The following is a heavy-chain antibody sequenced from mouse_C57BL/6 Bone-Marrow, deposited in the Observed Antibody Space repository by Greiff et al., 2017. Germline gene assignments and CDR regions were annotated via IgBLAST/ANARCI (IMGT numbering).Heavy chain of an antibody. CDR1: GYSITSGYY. V-gene: IGHV3-6*01. D-gene: IGHD1-1*01. CDR2: ISYDGSN. Sequence: EVQLQQSGPGLVKPSQSLSLTCSVTGYSITSGYYWNWIRQFPGNKLEWMGYISYDGSNNYNPSLKNRIYITRDTSKNQFFLKLNSLTTEDTATYYCSREDYVSSYWFAYWGQGTLVTVSA. CDR3: SREDYVSSYWFAY. J-gene: IGHJ3*01.